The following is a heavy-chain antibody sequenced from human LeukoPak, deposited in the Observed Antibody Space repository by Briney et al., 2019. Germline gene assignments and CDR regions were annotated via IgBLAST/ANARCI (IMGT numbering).Heavy chain of an antibody. D-gene: IGHD3-22*01. CDR3: ARESPPTYYYDSSGYYWADY. J-gene: IGHJ4*02. CDR2: ISAYNGNT. Sequence: GASVKVSCKASGYTFTSYGISWVRQAPGQGLEWMGWISAYNGNTNYAQKLQGRVTMTTDTSTSTAYMELRSLRSDDTAVYYCARESPPTYYYDSSGYYWADYWGQGTLVTVSS. V-gene: IGHV1-18*01. CDR1: GYTFTSYG.